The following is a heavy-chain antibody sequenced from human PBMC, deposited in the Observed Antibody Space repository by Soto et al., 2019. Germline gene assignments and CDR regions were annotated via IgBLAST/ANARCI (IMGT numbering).Heavy chain of an antibody. CDR3: AIDEGGTAMVGSFCGMDV. V-gene: IGHV3-11*01. D-gene: IGHD5-18*01. CDR2: ISSSGSTI. Sequence: GRSLRLSCPESGFTFSDYYMSWIRQATGKGLDWVSYISSSGSTIYYAASVKGRLNTCRDHGKNSLYLQMNGLRAEDTAVYCCAIDEGGTAMVGSFCGMDVWAEGRTVTVS. CDR1: GFTFSDYY. J-gene: IGHJ6*02.